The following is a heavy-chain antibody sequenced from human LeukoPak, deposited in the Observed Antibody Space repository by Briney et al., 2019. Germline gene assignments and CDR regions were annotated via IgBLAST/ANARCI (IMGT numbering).Heavy chain of an antibody. CDR1: GGSISSGGYY. J-gene: IGHJ4*02. Sequence: SETLSLTCTVSGGSISSGGYYWSWIRQHPGKGLEWIGYIYYSGSTYYNPSLKSRVTISVDTSKNQFSLKLSSVTAADTAVYYCARDSLYYDSSGYSPAFDYWGQGTLVTVSS. V-gene: IGHV4-31*03. D-gene: IGHD3-22*01. CDR2: IYYSGST. CDR3: ARDSLYYDSSGYSPAFDY.